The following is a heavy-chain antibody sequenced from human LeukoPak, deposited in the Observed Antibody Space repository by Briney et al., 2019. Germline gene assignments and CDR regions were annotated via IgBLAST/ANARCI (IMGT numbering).Heavy chain of an antibody. Sequence: PSETLSLTCTVSGGSINSGSYFWGWIRQPPGKGLEWIGSIYYSGSTYYNSSLKSRVTISVDTSKNQFSLKLSSVTAADTAVYYCARVWTYYYDSSGYPRNWGQGTLVTVSS. CDR3: ARVWTYYYDSSGYPRN. CDR1: GGSINSGSYF. J-gene: IGHJ4*02. D-gene: IGHD3-22*01. CDR2: IYYSGST. V-gene: IGHV4-39*01.